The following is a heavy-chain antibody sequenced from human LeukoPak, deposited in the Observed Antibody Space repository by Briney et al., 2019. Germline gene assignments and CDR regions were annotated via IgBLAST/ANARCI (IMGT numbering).Heavy chain of an antibody. J-gene: IGHJ3*02. CDR2: ITPDGSGT. Sequence: GGSLRLSCAASGFTFSDYWMHWVRQAPGKGLVWVSRITPDGSGTSYADSVKGRFTISRDNAKNSLYLQMNSLRAEDTAVYYCARDSSLYYDFWSGYYTGDAFDIWGQGTMVTVSS. CDR3: ARDSSLYYDFWSGYYTGDAFDI. V-gene: IGHV3-74*01. D-gene: IGHD3-3*01. CDR1: GFTFSDYW.